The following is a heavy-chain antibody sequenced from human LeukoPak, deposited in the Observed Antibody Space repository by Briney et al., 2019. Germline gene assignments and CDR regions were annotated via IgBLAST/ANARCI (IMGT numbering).Heavy chain of an antibody. CDR1: GFTFSDYY. CDR2: ISSSGSTI. D-gene: IGHD3-10*01. CDR3: ARDKDDYGSGNHWFDP. Sequence: GGSLRLSCAASGFTFSDYYMSWIRQAPGKGLEWVSYISSSGSTIYYADSVKGRFTISRDNAKNSLYLQMNSLRAEDTAVYYCARDKDDYGSGNHWFDPWGQGTLVTVSS. J-gene: IGHJ5*02. V-gene: IGHV3-11*01.